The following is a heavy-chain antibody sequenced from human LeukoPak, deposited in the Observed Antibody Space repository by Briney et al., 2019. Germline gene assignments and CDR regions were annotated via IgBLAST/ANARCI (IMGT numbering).Heavy chain of an antibody. V-gene: IGHV4-4*02. J-gene: IGHJ4*02. D-gene: IGHD1-14*01. CDR3: AREILGGFNPGAY. CDR1: LDSTTSNF. Sequence: SETLSLTCTVSLDSTTSNFWSWVRQPPGKGLEWIGEINRSGSPNYNPSLQSRVTISIDRSRNQIARELSSVTAADTAVYYCAREILGGFNPGAYWGQGTLVTVSS. CDR2: INRSGSP.